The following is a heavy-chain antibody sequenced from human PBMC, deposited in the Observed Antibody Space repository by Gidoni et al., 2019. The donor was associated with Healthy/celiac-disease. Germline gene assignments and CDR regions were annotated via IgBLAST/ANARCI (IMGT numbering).Heavy chain of an antibody. CDR2: IYHSGST. V-gene: IGHV4-38-2*02. CDR3: ARGGHVDTAMVAPFDY. J-gene: IGHJ4*02. CDR1: GYSISSGYY. Sequence: QVQLQESGTGLVKPSETLSRTCTVPGYSISSGYYWGWIRQPPGKGLEWIGSIYHSGSTYYNPSLKSRVTISVDTSKNQFSLKLSSVTAADTAVYYCARGGHVDTAMVAPFDYWGQGTLVTVSS. D-gene: IGHD5-18*01.